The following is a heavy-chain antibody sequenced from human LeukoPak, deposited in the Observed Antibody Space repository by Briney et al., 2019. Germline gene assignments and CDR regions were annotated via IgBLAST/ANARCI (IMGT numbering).Heavy chain of an antibody. J-gene: IGHJ4*02. V-gene: IGHV3-53*01. CDR1: GFTVSSNY. D-gene: IGHD3-16*02. Sequence: RAGGSLRLSCAASGFTVSSNYMIWVRQAPGKGLEWVSVIYSGGSTYYADPVKGRFTISRDNSKNTVYLQMNSLRAEDTAVYYCASPAVWGELSLRYWGQGTLVTVSS. CDR3: ASPAVWGELSLRY. CDR2: IYSGGST.